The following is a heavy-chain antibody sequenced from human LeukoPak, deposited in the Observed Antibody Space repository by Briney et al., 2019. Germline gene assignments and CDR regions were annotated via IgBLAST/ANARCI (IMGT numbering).Heavy chain of an antibody. CDR2: INPNSGGT. CDR3: ARDRTRTGYSSGWYHDY. CDR1: GYTFTGCY. D-gene: IGHD6-19*01. V-gene: IGHV1-2*02. Sequence: ASVKVSCKASGYTFTGCYMHWVRQAPGQGLEWMGWINPNSGGTNYAQRFQGRVTMTRDTSISTAYVELSRLRSDDTAVYYCARDRTRTGYSSGWYHDYWGQGTLVTVSS. J-gene: IGHJ4*02.